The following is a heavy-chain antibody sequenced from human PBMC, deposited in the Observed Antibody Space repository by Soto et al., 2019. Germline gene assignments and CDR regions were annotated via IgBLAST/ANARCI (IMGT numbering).Heavy chain of an antibody. CDR2: ISTSGNT. J-gene: IGHJ4*02. CDR1: GFTFSNYA. Sequence: GGSLRLSCATSGFTFSNYAMSWVRQAPGKGLEWVSGISTSGNTYYAAPVKGRFTISRDNSKNTLHLQLSSLRAYDTAIYYCAKEWAEIGEPYLDYWGQGTPVTVSS. D-gene: IGHD2-21*01. V-gene: IGHV3-23*01. CDR3: AKEWAEIGEPYLDY.